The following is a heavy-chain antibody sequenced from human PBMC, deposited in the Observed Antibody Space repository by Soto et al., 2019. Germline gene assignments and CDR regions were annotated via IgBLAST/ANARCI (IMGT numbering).Heavy chain of an antibody. CDR1: GFTFSNAW. Sequence: GGSLRLSCAASGFTFSNAWMSWVRQAPGKGLEWVARIKSKTDGGTTDYAAPVKGRFTISRDDSKNTLYLQMNSLKTEDTAVYYCTPDLASSSSAGPSLHFDYWGQGTMVTVSS. CDR3: TPDLASSSSAGPSLHFDY. J-gene: IGHJ4*02. D-gene: IGHD6-6*01. V-gene: IGHV3-15*01. CDR2: IKSKTDGGTT.